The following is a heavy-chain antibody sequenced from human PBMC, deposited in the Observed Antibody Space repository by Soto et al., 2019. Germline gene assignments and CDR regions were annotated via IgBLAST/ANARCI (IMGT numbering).Heavy chain of an antibody. CDR3: ARGAVWFGELLSSFDY. J-gene: IGHJ4*02. Sequence: QVQLVESGGGVVQPGRSLRLSCAASGFTFSSYGMHWVRQAPGKGLEWVALISYDGGNTYYADSVKGRFTISRDNSKNTLYLHMNSLRTEDTAVYYCARGAVWFGELLSSFDYWGQGTLVTVSS. CDR1: GFTFSSYG. CDR2: ISYDGGNT. V-gene: IGHV3-30*03. D-gene: IGHD3-10*01.